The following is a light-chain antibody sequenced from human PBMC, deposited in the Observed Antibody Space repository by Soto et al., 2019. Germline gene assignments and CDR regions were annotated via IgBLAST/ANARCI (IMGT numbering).Light chain of an antibody. CDR2: GAS. Sequence: EIVLTQSPGTQSLSPGERTTLSCRASQSVSSNFLAWYQQKPGQAPRLLIYGASSRATGIPDRFSGSGSGTGFILAISRLEPEDSAVYYCQQYGSSPVTFGQGTKVEIK. CDR3: QQYGSSPVT. J-gene: IGKJ1*01. V-gene: IGKV3-20*01. CDR1: QSVSSNF.